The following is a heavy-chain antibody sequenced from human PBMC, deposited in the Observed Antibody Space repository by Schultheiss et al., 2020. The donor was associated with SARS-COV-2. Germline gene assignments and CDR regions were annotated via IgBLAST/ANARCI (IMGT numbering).Heavy chain of an antibody. CDR3: ARDRGTAEDGTHVFDI. CDR1: GGSFSGYY. V-gene: IGHV3-69-1*01. D-gene: IGHD6-13*01. CDR2: ISSSRTI. Sequence: ETLSLTCAVYGGSFSGYYWSWIRQPPGKGLEWVSSISSSRTIYYADSVKGRFTISRDNAKNSLYVQMNSLRDEDTAVYYCARDRGTAEDGTHVFDIWGQGTKVTVSS. J-gene: IGHJ3*02.